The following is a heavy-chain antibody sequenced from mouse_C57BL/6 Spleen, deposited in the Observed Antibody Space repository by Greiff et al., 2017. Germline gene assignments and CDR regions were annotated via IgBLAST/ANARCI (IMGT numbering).Heavy chain of an antibody. V-gene: IGHV5-17*01. Sequence: EVQVVESGGGLVKPGGSLKLSCAASGFTFSASGMHWVRQAPEKGLEWVAYISSGSSTIYYADTVKGRFTISRDNAKNTLFLQMTSLRSEDTSMYYCARQPGFAYWGQGTLVTVSA. J-gene: IGHJ3*01. CDR2: ISSGSSTI. CDR3: ARQPGFAY. CDR1: GFTFSASG. D-gene: IGHD6-1*01.